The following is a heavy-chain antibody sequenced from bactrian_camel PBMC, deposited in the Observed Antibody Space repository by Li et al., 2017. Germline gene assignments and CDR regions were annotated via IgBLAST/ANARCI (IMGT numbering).Heavy chain of an antibody. J-gene: IGHJ4*01. CDR3: AADSGLPYGQGIPAWSEFNY. Sequence: HVQLVESGGGPGAAGGFQRLTCTASASAYVAYVYAMAWFRQAPGKERVAVAGISNDAGAAYADSVQGRFTISKDNAKNTVYLQMNSLKPEDTAIYYCAADSGLPYGQGIPAWSEFNYWGQGTQVTVS. V-gene: IGHV3S53*01. CDR1: ASAYVAYVYA. D-gene: IGHD3*01. CDR2: ISNDAGA.